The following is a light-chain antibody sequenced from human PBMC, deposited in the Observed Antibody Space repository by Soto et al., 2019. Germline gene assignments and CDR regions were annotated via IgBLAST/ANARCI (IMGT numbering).Light chain of an antibody. CDR3: SSYTGSSTLV. V-gene: IGLV2-14*01. J-gene: IGLJ3*02. Sequence: SALTQPASVSGSPGQSITISCTGTTSDIGDYNYVSWYQQHPGKAPKIIIYEVFHRPSGVSNRFSGSKSGYTASLTISGLQTEDEADYYCSSYTGSSTLVFGGGTKLTVL. CDR1: TSDIGDYNY. CDR2: EVF.